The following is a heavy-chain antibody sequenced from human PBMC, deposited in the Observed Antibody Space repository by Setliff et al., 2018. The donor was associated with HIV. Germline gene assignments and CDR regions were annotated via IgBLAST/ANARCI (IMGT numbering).Heavy chain of an antibody. V-gene: IGHV4-34*01. Sequence: SETLSLTCAVYGGSFSGCYWSWIRQSPGKGLEWSGEINHSGSANYNPSLKSRVTISVDTSKNKFSVKLTSVTAADTAVYYCARGYEGSSPGGAFDIWGQGTTVTVSS. D-gene: IGHD6-6*01. CDR1: GGSFSGCY. J-gene: IGHJ3*02. CDR2: INHSGSA. CDR3: ARGYEGSSPGGAFDI.